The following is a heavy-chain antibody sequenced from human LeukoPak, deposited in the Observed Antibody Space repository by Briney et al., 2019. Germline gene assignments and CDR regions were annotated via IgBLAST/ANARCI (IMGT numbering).Heavy chain of an antibody. D-gene: IGHD3-10*01. Sequence: ASVKVSCKASGYTFTSYYMHWVRQAPGQGLEWMGIINPSGGSTSYAQKFQGRVTMTRDTSTSTVYMELRSLRSDDTAVYYCARLPRAKCVDYWGQGTLVTVSS. CDR2: INPSGGST. CDR1: GYTFTSYY. J-gene: IGHJ4*02. CDR3: ARLPRAKCVDY. V-gene: IGHV1-46*01.